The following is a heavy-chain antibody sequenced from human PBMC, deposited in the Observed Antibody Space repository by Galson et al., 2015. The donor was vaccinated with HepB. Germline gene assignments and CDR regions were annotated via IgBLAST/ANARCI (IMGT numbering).Heavy chain of an antibody. CDR1: GFTFSTYA. D-gene: IGHD1-26*01. CDR2: ITSSGDST. V-gene: IGHV3-64D*06. Sequence: SLRLSCAASGFTFSTYALLWFRQAPGKGLEYVSLITSSGDSTYYADSVKGRFIISRDNSKNTLYLQMSSLRAEDTAVYYCVRVSGSYFFDYWGQGTLVTVSS. J-gene: IGHJ4*02. CDR3: VRVSGSYFFDY.